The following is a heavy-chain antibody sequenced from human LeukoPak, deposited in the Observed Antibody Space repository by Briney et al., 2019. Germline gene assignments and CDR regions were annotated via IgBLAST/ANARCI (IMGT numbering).Heavy chain of an antibody. V-gene: IGHV3-21*04. J-gene: IGHJ4*02. Sequence: PGGSLRLSCAASGFTFSSYSMNWVRQAPGKGLEWVSSISSSSSYIYYADSVKGRFTISRDNAKNSLYLQMNSLRAEDTAVYYCARGLGYCSGGSCYLRRGGEPIDYWGQGTLVTVSS. D-gene: IGHD2-15*01. CDR1: GFTFSSYS. CDR3: ARGLGYCSGGSCYLRRGGEPIDY. CDR2: ISSSSSYI.